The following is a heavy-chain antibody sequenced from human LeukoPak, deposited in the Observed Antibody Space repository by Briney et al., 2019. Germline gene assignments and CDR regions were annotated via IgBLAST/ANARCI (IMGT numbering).Heavy chain of an antibody. CDR1: GFTFSSYW. Sequence: GGSLRLSCAASGFTFSSYWMHWVRQAPGKGLVWVSRINSDGSSTSYADSVKGRFTISRDNAKNTLYLQMNSLRAEDTAVYYCAREGLLWFGEFPALRGPFLGYYYYYMDVWGKGTTVTISS. D-gene: IGHD3-10*01. CDR3: AREGLLWFGEFPALRGPFLGYYYYYMDV. V-gene: IGHV3-74*01. CDR2: INSDGSST. J-gene: IGHJ6*03.